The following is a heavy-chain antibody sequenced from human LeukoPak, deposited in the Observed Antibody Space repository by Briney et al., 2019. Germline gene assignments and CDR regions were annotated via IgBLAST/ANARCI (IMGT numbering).Heavy chain of an antibody. CDR1: EFSVGSNY. Sequence: GGSLRLSCAASEFSVGSNYMTWVRQAPGKGLERVSLIYSGGSTYYADSVKGRFTISRDNSKNTLYLQMNSLRAEDTAVYYCAREDDVSGWYGDDAFDIWGQGTMVTVSS. CDR3: AREDDVSGWYGDDAFDI. CDR2: IYSGGST. V-gene: IGHV3-66*01. D-gene: IGHD6-19*01. J-gene: IGHJ3*02.